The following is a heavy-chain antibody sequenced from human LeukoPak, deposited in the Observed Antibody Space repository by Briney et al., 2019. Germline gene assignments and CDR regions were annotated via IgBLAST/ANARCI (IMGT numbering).Heavy chain of an antibody. J-gene: IGHJ4*02. CDR1: GFSFSTTW. V-gene: IGHV3-74*03. D-gene: IGHD2/OR15-2a*01. CDR2: NGTST. Sequence: PGGSLRLSCAASGFSFSTTWMHWVRQPPGQGLVWVARNGTSTSYAESVKGRFTISRDNAKNTLYLQMSSLRAEDTALYYCARDWFHAIDYWGQGTLVTVSS. CDR3: ARDWFHAIDY.